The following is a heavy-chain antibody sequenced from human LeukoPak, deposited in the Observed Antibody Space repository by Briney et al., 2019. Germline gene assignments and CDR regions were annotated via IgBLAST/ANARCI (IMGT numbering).Heavy chain of an antibody. J-gene: IGHJ4*02. V-gene: IGHV3-23*01. D-gene: IGHD4-23*01. Sequence: GGSLRLSCAASGFTFSSYAMSWVRQAPGKGLEWVSAISDSGGSTYYADPVKGRFTISRDNSKNTLYLQMNSLRAEDTAVYYCARHVVTPGELDYWGQGTLVTVSS. CDR1: GFTFSSYA. CDR3: ARHVVTPGELDY. CDR2: ISDSGGST.